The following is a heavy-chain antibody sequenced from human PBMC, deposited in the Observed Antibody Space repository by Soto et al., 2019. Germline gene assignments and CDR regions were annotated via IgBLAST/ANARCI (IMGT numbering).Heavy chain of an antibody. CDR2: VSAYTGNT. V-gene: IGHV1-18*01. Sequence: QVQLVQSGAEVKKPGASVKVSCKASGYTFTSYGISWVRQAPGQGLEWMGWVSAYTGNTHYAQRLQGRATMTADTATTAAYMELRRLRSDDTAVYYGARFQVVTALDYWGQGTMVTVSS. J-gene: IGHJ4*02. D-gene: IGHD2-21*02. CDR3: ARFQVVTALDY. CDR1: GYTFTSYG.